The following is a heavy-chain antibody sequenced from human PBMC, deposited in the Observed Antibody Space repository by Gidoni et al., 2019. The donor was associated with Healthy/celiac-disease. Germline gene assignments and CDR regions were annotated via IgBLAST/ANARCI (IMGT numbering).Heavy chain of an antibody. V-gene: IGHV5-51*01. D-gene: IGHD3-10*01. J-gene: IGHJ3*02. CDR3: ARRGETLWSAFDI. Sequence: EVQLVQSGAEVKKPGESLKISCKGSGYSVTSYWIGWVRQMPGKGLEWMGIIYPGDSDTRYRPSFPGQVTISADKSSSTAYLQWSSLKASDTAMYYCARRGETLWSAFDIWGQGTMVTVSS. CDR1: GYSVTSYW. CDR2: IYPGDSDT.